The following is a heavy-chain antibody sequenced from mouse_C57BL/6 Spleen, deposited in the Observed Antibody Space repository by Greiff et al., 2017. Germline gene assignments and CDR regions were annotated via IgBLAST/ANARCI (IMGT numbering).Heavy chain of an antibody. J-gene: IGHJ4*01. CDR3: ARENYYDYPFYAMDY. CDR1: GYTFTDHT. Sequence: DVKLVKPGASVKISCKVSGYTFTDHTIHWMKQRPEQGLEWIGYIYPRDGSTKYNEKFKGKATLTADKSSSTAYMQLNSLTSEDSAVYFCARENYYDYPFYAMDYWGQGTSVTVSS. V-gene: IGHV1-78*01. D-gene: IGHD2-4*01. CDR2: IYPRDGST.